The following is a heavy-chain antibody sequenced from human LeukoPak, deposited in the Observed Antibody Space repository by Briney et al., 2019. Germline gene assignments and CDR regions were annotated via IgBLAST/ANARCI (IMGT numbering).Heavy chain of an antibody. CDR2: INHSGST. Sequence: SETLSLTCAVYGGSFSGYYWSWTRQPPGKGLEWIGEINHSGSTNYNPSLKSRVTISVDTSKNQFSLKLSSVTAADTAVYYCATGAFDIWGQGTMVTVSS. CDR1: GGSFSGYY. J-gene: IGHJ3*02. V-gene: IGHV4-34*01. CDR3: ATGAFDI.